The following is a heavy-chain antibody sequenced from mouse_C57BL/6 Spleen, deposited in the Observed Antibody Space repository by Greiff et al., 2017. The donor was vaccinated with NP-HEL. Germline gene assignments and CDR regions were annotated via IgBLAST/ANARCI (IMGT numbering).Heavy chain of an antibody. Sequence: EVMLVESGGDLVKPGGSLKLSCAASGFTFSSYGMSWVRQTPDKRLEWVATISSGGSYTYYPDSVKGRFTISRDNAKNTLYLQMSSLKSEDTAMYYCARELGTGYWGQGTTLTVSS. D-gene: IGHD2-14*01. V-gene: IGHV5-6*01. J-gene: IGHJ2*01. CDR2: ISSGGSYT. CDR3: ARELGTGY. CDR1: GFTFSSYG.